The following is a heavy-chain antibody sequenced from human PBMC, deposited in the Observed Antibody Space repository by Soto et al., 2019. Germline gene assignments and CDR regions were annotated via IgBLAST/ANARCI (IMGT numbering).Heavy chain of an antibody. CDR2: ISAYNGNT. J-gene: IGHJ4*02. Sequence: QVQLVQSGAEMKKPGASVKVSCKASGYTFTSYGISWVRQAPGQGLEWMGWISAYNGNTNYAQTLQGRVTMTTDTSTSTAYMELRSLRSDDTAVYYCARVHDYVWGSYRSPGFDYWGQGTLVTVS. CDR1: GYTFTSYG. V-gene: IGHV1-18*01. D-gene: IGHD3-16*02. CDR3: ARVHDYVWGSYRSPGFDY.